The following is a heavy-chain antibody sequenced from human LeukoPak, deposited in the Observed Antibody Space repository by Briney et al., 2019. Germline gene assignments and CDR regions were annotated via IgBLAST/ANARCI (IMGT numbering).Heavy chain of an antibody. J-gene: IGHJ4*02. D-gene: IGHD3-10*01. CDR1: GFTFSSYE. Sequence: GGSLRLSCAASGFTFSSYEMNWVRLAPGKGLEWVSYISSSGSTIYYADSVKGRFTISRDNAKNSLYLQMNSLRAEDTAVYYCASYNRQPMVRGVIIWGQGTLVTVSS. V-gene: IGHV3-48*03. CDR3: ASYNRQPMVRGVII. CDR2: ISSSGSTI.